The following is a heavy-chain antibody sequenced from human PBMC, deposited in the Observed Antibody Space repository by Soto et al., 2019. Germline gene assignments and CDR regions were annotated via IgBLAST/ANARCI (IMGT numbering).Heavy chain of an antibody. CDR2: IWDDGSNK. CDR3: AKERSSGWSFDY. J-gene: IGHJ4*02. V-gene: IGHV3-33*06. Sequence: GGSLRLSCAASGFTFSNYWMSWVRQAPGKGLEWVAVIWDDGSNKYYADSVKGRFTISRDNSKNTLYLQMNSLRAEDTAVFYCAKERSSGWSFDYWGQGTLVTVSS. D-gene: IGHD6-19*01. CDR1: GFTFSNYW.